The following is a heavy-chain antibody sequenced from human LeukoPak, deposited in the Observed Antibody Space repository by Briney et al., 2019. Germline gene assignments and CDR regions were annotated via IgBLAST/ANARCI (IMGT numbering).Heavy chain of an antibody. J-gene: IGHJ4*02. V-gene: IGHV4-31*03. Sequence: TSETLSLTCTVSGGSISSGGYYWSWIRQHPGKGLEWIGYIYYSGSTYYNPSLKSRVTISVDTSKNQFSLKLSSVTAADTAVYYCARGNWNYCVDYWGQGTLVTVSS. D-gene: IGHD1-7*01. CDR2: IYYSGST. CDR3: ARGNWNYCVDY. CDR1: GGSISSGGYY.